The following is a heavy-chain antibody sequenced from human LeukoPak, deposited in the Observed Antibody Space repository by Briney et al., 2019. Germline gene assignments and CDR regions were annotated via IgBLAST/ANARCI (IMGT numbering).Heavy chain of an antibody. CDR2: INHSGST. Sequence: SETLSLTCAVYGGSFSGYYWSWIRQPPGKGLEWIGEINHSGSTNYNPSLKSRVTISVDTSKNQFSLKLSSVTAADTAVYYCARGILTGYVDYWGQGTLVTVSS. CDR1: GGSFSGYY. CDR3: ARGILTGYVDY. V-gene: IGHV4-34*01. D-gene: IGHD3-9*01. J-gene: IGHJ4*02.